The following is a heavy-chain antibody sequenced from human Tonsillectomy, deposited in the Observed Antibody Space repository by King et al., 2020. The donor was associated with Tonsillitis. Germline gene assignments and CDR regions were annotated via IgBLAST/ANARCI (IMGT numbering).Heavy chain of an antibody. CDR1: GYTFTSYG. J-gene: IGHJ5*02. CDR3: AGDKLEGATLPWWFDP. CDR2: ISAYNGNT. V-gene: IGHV1-18*01. Sequence: VQLVQSGAEVKKPGASVKVSCKASGYTFTSYGISWVRQAPGQGLEWMGWISAYNGNTNYAQKLQGRVTMTTDTSTSTAYMELRRLRSDDTAVYYCAGDKLEGATLPWWFDPWGQGTLVTVSS. D-gene: IGHD1-26*01.